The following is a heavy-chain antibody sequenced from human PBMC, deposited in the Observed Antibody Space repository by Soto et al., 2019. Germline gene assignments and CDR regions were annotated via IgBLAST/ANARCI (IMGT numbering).Heavy chain of an antibody. V-gene: IGHV3-30*18. CDR3: AKSPGIAAAAPP. CDR2: ISYDGSNK. J-gene: IGHJ5*02. Sequence: QVQLVESGGGVVQPGRSLRLSCAASGFTFSSYGMHWVRQAPGKGLEWVAVISYDGSNKYYADSVKGRFTISRDNSKNTMYLQMNSLRAEDTAVYYCAKSPGIAAAAPPWGQGTLVTVSS. CDR1: GFTFSSYG. D-gene: IGHD6-13*01.